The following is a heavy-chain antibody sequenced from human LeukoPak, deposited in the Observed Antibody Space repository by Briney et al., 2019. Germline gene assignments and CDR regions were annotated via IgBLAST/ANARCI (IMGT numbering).Heavy chain of an antibody. J-gene: IGHJ4*02. V-gene: IGHV1-8*01. CDR3: ARVVPHFDY. Sequence: ASVKVSCKASGYTFTSYDINWVRQATGQGLEWMGWMNPNSGNTGYAQKFQGRVTMTTDTSTSTAYMELRSLRSDDTAVYYCARVVPHFDYWGQGTLVTVSS. CDR1: GYTFTSYD. D-gene: IGHD3-10*01. CDR2: MNPNSGNT.